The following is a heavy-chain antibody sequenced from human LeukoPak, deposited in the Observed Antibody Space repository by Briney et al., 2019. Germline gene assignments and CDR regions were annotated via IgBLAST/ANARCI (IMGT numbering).Heavy chain of an antibody. Sequence: ASVKVSCKASGYTFTSYGISWVRQAPGQGLEWMGWISAYNGNTNYAQKLQGRVTMTTDTSTSTAYMELRSLRSDDTAVYYCARVRHYDFWSGYYDNWFDPWGQGTLVTVFS. CDR1: GYTFTSYG. D-gene: IGHD3-3*01. CDR3: ARVRHYDFWSGYYDNWFDP. J-gene: IGHJ5*02. V-gene: IGHV1-18*01. CDR2: ISAYNGNT.